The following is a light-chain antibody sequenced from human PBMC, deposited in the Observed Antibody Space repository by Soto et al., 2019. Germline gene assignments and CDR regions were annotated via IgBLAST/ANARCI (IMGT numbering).Light chain of an antibody. J-gene: IGKJ2*01. V-gene: IGKV2-24*01. CDR3: MQATQSYT. CDR2: KSS. Sequence: DIVLTQTPLSSPVTLGQPASISCRSSQSLVHSDGNTYFNWLQHRPGQPPRLLIYKSSKRFPGVQDRFSGSGSGTEFTLKISRVEAEDVGVYYCMQATQSYTFGQGTKLEIK. CDR1: QSLVHSDGNTY.